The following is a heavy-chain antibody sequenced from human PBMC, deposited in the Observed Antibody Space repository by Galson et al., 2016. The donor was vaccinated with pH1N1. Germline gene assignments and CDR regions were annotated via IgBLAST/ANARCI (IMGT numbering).Heavy chain of an antibody. CDR2: INSRGTST. J-gene: IGHJ4*02. Sequence: SLRLSCAGSGFTFSGYSMDWVRQAPGRGPEWISYINSRGTSTIYSESVKGRFTVSRDNGQNSLYLEMNTLRVEDTAVYYCARDLSGFTYSYMSSYFDLWGQGALVIVSP. CDR3: ARDLSGFTYSYMSSYFDL. CDR1: GFTFSGYS. D-gene: IGHD5-18*01. V-gene: IGHV3-48*04.